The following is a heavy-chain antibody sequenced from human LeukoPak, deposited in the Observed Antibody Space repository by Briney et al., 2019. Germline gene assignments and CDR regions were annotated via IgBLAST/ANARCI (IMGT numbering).Heavy chain of an antibody. Sequence: GGSLRLSCAASGFTFSSYAMHWVRQAPGKGLEWVAVISYDGSNKYYADSVKGRFTISRDNSKNTLYLQMNSLRAEDTAVYYCARDRDVTRLDYWGQGTLVTVSS. CDR1: GFTFSSYA. J-gene: IGHJ4*02. CDR3: ARDRDVTRLDY. CDR2: ISYDGSNK. D-gene: IGHD2-21*02. V-gene: IGHV3-30*07.